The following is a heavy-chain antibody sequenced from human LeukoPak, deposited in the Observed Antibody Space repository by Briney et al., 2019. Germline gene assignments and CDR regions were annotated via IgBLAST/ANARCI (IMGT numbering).Heavy chain of an antibody. CDR3: ARAGSHSSGWYARRSGNWFDP. CDR2: TNHSGST. J-gene: IGHJ5*02. V-gene: IGHV4-34*01. CDR1: GGSFSGYY. D-gene: IGHD6-19*01. Sequence: SETLSLTCAVYGGSFSGYYWSWIRQPPGKGLEWIGETNHSGSTNYNPSLKSRVTISVDTSKNQFSLKLSSVTAADTAVYYCARAGSHSSGWYARRSGNWFDPWGQGTLVTVSS.